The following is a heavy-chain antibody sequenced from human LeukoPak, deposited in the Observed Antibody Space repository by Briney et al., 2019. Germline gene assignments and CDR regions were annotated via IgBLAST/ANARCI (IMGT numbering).Heavy chain of an antibody. Sequence: PGGSLRLSCAASEFTFSSYAMHWVRQAPGKGLEWVAVITYDGSNKNYADSVKGRFTISRDNSKDTLYLQMNSLRAEDTAVYYCARDKGPGENVVVPAATLFDYWGQGTLVTVSS. CDR1: EFTFSSYA. J-gene: IGHJ4*02. CDR2: ITYDGSNK. V-gene: IGHV3-30*04. D-gene: IGHD2-2*01. CDR3: ARDKGPGENVVVPAATLFDY.